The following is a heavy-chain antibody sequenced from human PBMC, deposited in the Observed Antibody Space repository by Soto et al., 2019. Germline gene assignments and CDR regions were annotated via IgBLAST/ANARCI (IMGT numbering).Heavy chain of an antibody. Sequence: PGGSLRLSCEVSGFTFSMYSMSWVRQSPGKGLEWVAKIPQDGVDGHYADSVKGRCTISRDNGKNSLYLQLNNLRAEDAAVYYCARDHLITQALDFFYGSDDWGGGATVT. J-gene: IGHJ6*02. CDR2: IPQDGVDG. CDR3: ARDHLITQALDFFYGSDD. CDR1: GFTFSMYS. D-gene: IGHD1-20*01. V-gene: IGHV3-7*03.